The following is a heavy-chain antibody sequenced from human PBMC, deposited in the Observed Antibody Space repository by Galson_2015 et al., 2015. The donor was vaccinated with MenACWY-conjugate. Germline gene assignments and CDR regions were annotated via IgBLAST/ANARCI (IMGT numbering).Heavy chain of an antibody. Sequence: SLRLSCAASGFTFSTYWMSWVRQAPGKGLEWVANLKQDGSDKYSVDSVKGRFTISRDNAKNSLYLQMNSLRAEDTAVYYCVRARGFDYWGQGTLVTVSS. CDR3: VRARGFDY. V-gene: IGHV3-7*03. J-gene: IGHJ4*02. CDR2: LKQDGSDK. CDR1: GFTFSTYW.